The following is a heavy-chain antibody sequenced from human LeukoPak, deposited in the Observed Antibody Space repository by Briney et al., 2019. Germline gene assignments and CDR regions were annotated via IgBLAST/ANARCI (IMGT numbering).Heavy chain of an antibody. D-gene: IGHD6-13*01. J-gene: IGHJ4*02. V-gene: IGHV4-39*07. CDR1: GGSISSSSYY. CDR3: ATVQGLIGIAAAGTNDY. Sequence: SETLSLTCTVSGGSISSSSYYWGWIRQPPGKGLEWIGSIYYSGSTYYNPSLKSRVTISVDTSKNQFSLKLSSVTAADTAVYYCATVQGLIGIAAAGTNDYWGQGTLVTVSS. CDR2: IYYSGST.